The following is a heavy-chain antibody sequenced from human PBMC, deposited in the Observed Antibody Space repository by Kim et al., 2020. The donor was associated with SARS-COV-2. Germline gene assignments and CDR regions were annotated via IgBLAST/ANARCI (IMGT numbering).Heavy chain of an antibody. CDR1: GFTFDDYA. D-gene: IGHD2-2*02. CDR3: AKNPLGYCSSTSCYTYYYMDV. J-gene: IGHJ6*03. V-gene: IGHV3-43*02. Sequence: GGSLRLSCAASGFTFDDYAMHGVRQAPGKGLEWVSLISGDGGSTYYADSVKGRFTISRDNSKNSLYLQMNSLRTEDTALYYCAKNPLGYCSSTSCYTYYYMDVWGKGTTVTVSS. CDR2: ISGDGGST.